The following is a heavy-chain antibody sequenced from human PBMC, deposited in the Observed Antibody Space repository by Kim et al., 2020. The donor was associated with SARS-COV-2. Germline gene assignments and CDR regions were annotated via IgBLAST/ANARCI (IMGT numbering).Heavy chain of an antibody. D-gene: IGHD3-10*01. J-gene: IGHJ6*02. Sequence: ASVKVSCKASGYTFTGYYMHWVRQAPGQGLEWMGRINPNSGGTNYAQKFQGRVTMTRDTSISTAYMELSRLRSDDTAVYYCARAVWFGEFYYYYYGMDVWGQGTTVTVSS. CDR1: GYTFTGYY. V-gene: IGHV1-2*06. CDR3: ARAVWFGEFYYYYYGMDV. CDR2: INPNSGGT.